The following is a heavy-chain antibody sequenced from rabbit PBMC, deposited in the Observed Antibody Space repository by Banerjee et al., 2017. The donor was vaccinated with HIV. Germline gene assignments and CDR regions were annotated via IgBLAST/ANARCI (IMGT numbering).Heavy chain of an antibody. D-gene: IGHD2-1*01. V-gene: IGHV1S7*01. CDR2: IDPVFGST. CDR1: GLDFSSYS. CDR3: VSYDDYGDRNL. Sequence: QLVESGGGLVQPGGSLKLSCKASGLDFSSYSMQWVRQAPGKGLEWIGYIDPVFGSTYYASWVNGRFTISSHNAQNTLYLQLNSLTAADTATYFCVSYDDYGDRNLWGPGTLVTVS. J-gene: IGHJ4*01.